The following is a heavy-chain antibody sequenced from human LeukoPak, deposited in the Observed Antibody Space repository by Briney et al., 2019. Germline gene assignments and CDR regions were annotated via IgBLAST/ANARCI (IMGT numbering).Heavy chain of an antibody. J-gene: IGHJ4*02. D-gene: IGHD4-17*01. CDR1: GYSISSGYY. Sequence: SETLSLTCTVSGYSISSGYYWGWIRQPPGKGLKWIGSISHSGSTYYNPSLKSRVTISVDTSKNQFSLKLSSLTAADTAVYYCARAGYGDSDFDYWGQGTLVTVSS. CDR2: ISHSGST. V-gene: IGHV4-38-2*02. CDR3: ARAGYGDSDFDY.